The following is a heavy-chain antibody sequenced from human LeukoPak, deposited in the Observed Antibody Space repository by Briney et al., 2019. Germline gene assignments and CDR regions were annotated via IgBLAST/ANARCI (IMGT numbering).Heavy chain of an antibody. CDR1: GFTFSSNV. Sequence: GGSLRLSCAASGFTFSSNVMIWVRQAPGKGLEWVSSIPASGGSTYYADSVKGRFTISRDNSKNSLYLQMNSLRAEDTAVYYCAKESSGGWYFDYWGQGTLVTVSS. D-gene: IGHD6-19*01. V-gene: IGHV3-23*01. CDR2: IPASGGST. CDR3: AKESSGGWYFDY. J-gene: IGHJ4*02.